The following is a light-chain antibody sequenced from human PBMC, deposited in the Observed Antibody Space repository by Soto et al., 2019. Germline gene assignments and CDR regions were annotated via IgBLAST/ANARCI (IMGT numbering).Light chain of an antibody. CDR3: KQRSNGIT. CDR2: DAS. V-gene: IGKV3-11*01. CDR1: QSVGSS. J-gene: IGKJ5*01. Sequence: VLTQSPATLSLFPGERATLSCRASQSVGSSLAWYQHKPGQAPRLLLYDASNRAAGIPARFSGSGSGTDFTLPISGLDPEDFAFYYCKQRSNGITFGQGTRLEIK.